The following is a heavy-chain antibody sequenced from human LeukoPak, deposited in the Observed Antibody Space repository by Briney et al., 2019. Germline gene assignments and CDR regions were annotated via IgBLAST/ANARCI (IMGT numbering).Heavy chain of an antibody. Sequence: ASVKVSCKASEYTFRSYDMHWARQAPGQGLEWMGKINLSGGDTSTAQKFQGRVTMTRDTSTSTVYMELTSLRSEDTAVYYCRAARPPDYYFSGMDVWGQGTTVTVSS. CDR3: RAARPPDYYFSGMDV. CDR2: INLSGGDT. J-gene: IGHJ6*02. D-gene: IGHD6-25*01. V-gene: IGHV1-46*01. CDR1: EYTFRSYD.